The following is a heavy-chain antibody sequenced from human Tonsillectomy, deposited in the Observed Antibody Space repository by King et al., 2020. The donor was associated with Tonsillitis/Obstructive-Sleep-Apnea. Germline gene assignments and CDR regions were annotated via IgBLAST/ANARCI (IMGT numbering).Heavy chain of an antibody. Sequence: VQLVESGAEVKKPGESLRISCKASGYSFTDYRISWVRHMPGKGLEWMGRIDPIDSYTKYSLSFRGHVTISADKSISTAYLQWSSLKASDTAMYYCARLRDWNDEVWFDPWGQGTLVTVSS. D-gene: IGHD1-1*01. CDR2: IDPIDSYT. CDR1: GYSFTDYR. V-gene: IGHV5-10-1*03. J-gene: IGHJ5*02. CDR3: ARLRDWNDEVWFDP.